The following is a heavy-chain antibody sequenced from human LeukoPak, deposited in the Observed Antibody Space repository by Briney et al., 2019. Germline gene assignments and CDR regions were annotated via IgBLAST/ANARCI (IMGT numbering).Heavy chain of an antibody. Sequence: KPSETLSLTCTVSGGSISSYYWSWIRQPPGKGLEWIGYIYYSGSTNYNPSLKSRVTISVDTSKNQFSLKLGSVTAADTAVYYCARGNRAAAGTNWFDPWGQGTLVTVSS. CDR2: IYYSGST. D-gene: IGHD6-13*01. J-gene: IGHJ5*02. CDR3: ARGNRAAAGTNWFDP. V-gene: IGHV4-59*01. CDR1: GGSISSYY.